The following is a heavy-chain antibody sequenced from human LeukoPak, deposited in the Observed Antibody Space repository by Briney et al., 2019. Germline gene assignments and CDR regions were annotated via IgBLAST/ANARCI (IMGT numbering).Heavy chain of an antibody. D-gene: IGHD6-13*01. CDR3: ARDKGGGIAAAGLDY. V-gene: IGHV1-2*02. CDR2: INPNSGGT. J-gene: IGHJ4*02. Sequence: ASVKVSCKASGYTFSGYGISWVRQAPGQGLEWMGWINPNSGGTNYAQKFQGRVTMTRDTSISTAYMELSRLRSDDTAVYYCARDKGGGIAAAGLDYWGQGTLVTVSS. CDR1: GYTFSGYG.